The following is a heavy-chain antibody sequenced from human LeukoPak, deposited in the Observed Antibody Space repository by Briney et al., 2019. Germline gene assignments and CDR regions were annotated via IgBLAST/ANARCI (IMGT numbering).Heavy chain of an antibody. CDR1: GGSFSGYY. V-gene: IGHV4-34*01. CDR3: AREGGSGSYPDY. J-gene: IGHJ4*02. Sequence: PSETLSLTCAVYGGSFSGYYWSWIRQPPGKGLEWIGSIYYSGSTYYNPSLKSRVTISVDTSKNQFSLKLSSVTAADTAVYYCAREGGSGSYPDYWGQGTLVTVSS. CDR2: IYYSGST. D-gene: IGHD3-10*01.